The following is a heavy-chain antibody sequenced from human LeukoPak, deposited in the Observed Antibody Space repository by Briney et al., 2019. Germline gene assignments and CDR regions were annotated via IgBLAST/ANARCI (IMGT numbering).Heavy chain of an antibody. V-gene: IGHV4-39*01. CDR3: ARCVDYDYVWGSYRLEYYFDY. CDR2: IYYSGST. J-gene: IGHJ4*02. CDR1: GGSISSSSYY. Sequence: SETLSLTCTVSGGSISSSSYYWGWTRQPPGKGLEWIGSIYYSGSTYYNPSLKSRVTISVDTSKNQFSLKLSSVTAADTAVYYCARCVDYDYVWGSYRLEYYFDYWGQGTLVTVSS. D-gene: IGHD3-16*02.